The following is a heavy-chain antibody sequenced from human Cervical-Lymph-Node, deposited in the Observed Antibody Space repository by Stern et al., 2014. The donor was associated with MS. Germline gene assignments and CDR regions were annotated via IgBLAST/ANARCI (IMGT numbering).Heavy chain of an antibody. CDR2: INPTTGGS. D-gene: IGHD6-19*01. CDR1: GYTFTDYY. CDR3: AKIRPYSSGPHYFDY. V-gene: IGHV1-46*01. Sequence: QMQLVQSGAEVKKPGASVKVSCKTSGYTFTDYYLHWVRQAPGQGLQWMGMINPTTGGSNHAQKFQGRVTLTRDTSTTTVYMELRGLTPEDTATYYCAKIRPYSSGPHYFDYWGQGTLVTVS. J-gene: IGHJ4*02.